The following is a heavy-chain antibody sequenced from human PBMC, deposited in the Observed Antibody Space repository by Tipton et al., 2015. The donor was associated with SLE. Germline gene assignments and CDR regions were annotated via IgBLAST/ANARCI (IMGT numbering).Heavy chain of an antibody. J-gene: IGHJ4*02. CDR1: GFMFTAYG. CDR3: ARYGWYGLYYFDY. V-gene: IGHV1-18*01. Sequence: LVQSGASVKVSCKASGFMFTAYGITWVRQAPGQGLEWMGWISAYNGNTNYAQKLQGRVTMTTDTSTSTAYMELRSLRSDDTAVYYCARYGWYGLYYFDYWGQGTLVTVSS. D-gene: IGHD6-19*01. CDR2: ISAYNGNT.